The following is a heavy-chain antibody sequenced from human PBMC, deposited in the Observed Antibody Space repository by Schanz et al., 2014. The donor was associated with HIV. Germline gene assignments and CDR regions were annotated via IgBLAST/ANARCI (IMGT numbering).Heavy chain of an antibody. D-gene: IGHD2-2*01. J-gene: IGHJ6*02. V-gene: IGHV1-69*06. Sequence: QVQLVQSGAEVKKPGASVKVSCKASGYTFIDYYIHWVRQAPGQGLEWMGGIIPIFGTRNYAQKFQVRVTFTADKFTGTAYMELSSLRSEDTAVYYCARGVPVVDLLDYHGLDVWGQGTTVTVSS. CDR1: GYTFIDYY. CDR3: ARGVPVVDLLDYHGLDV. CDR2: IIPIFGTR.